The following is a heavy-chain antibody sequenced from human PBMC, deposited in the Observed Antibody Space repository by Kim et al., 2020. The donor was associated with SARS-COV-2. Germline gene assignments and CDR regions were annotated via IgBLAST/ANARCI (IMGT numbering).Heavy chain of an antibody. V-gene: IGHV1-69*13. D-gene: IGHD2-2*01. CDR2: IIPIFGTA. CDR1: GGTFSSYA. CDR3: TTVVVPAAAGGFIMGFDY. Sequence: SVKVACKASGGTFSSYAISWVRQAPGQGLEWMGGIIPIFGTANYAQKFQGRVTITADESTSTAYMELSSLRSEDTAVYYCTTVVVPAAAGGFIMGFDYWGQGTLVTVSS. J-gene: IGHJ4*02.